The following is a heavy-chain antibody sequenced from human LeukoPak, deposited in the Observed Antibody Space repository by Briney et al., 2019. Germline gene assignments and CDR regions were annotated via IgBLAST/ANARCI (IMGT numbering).Heavy chain of an antibody. D-gene: IGHD4-17*01. CDR2: ISGGGGDI. J-gene: IGHJ4*02. CDR3: AKELTTERTPGVDS. CDR1: GFTFNVYG. V-gene: IGHV3-23*01. Sequence: PGGSLRLSCAASGFTFNVYGTSWVRQAPGKGLEWVSVISGGGGDIYYADSVKGRFTISRDNSKKTLYLQVNSLRAEDTAVYFCAKELTTERTPGVDSWGQGTLVTVSS.